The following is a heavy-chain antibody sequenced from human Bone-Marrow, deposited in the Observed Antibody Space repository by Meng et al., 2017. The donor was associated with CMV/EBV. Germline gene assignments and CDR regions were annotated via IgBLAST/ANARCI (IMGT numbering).Heavy chain of an antibody. CDR1: GFTFSSYS. CDR2: ISSSSSYI. CDR3: ASIVGASIDY. V-gene: IGHV3-21*01. Sequence: GESLKISCAASGFTFSSYSMNWVRQAPGKGLEWVSSISSSSSYIYYADSLKGRFTISRDNAKNSLYLQMNSLKAEDTAVYYCASIVGASIDYCGQGTLVTVSS. J-gene: IGHJ4*02. D-gene: IGHD1-26*01.